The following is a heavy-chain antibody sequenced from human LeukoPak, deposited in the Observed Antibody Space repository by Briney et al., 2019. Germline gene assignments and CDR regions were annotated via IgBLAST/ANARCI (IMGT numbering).Heavy chain of an antibody. V-gene: IGHV1-18*01. Sequence: ASVKVSCKASGYTFTTYGISWVRQAPGRGLEWMGWISAYHGNTHYAQKFQGRVTMTTQTSTNTAYMELRSLSSDDTAVYYCARDYYDRSGYGPYPDPWGQGTLVTVPS. CDR1: GYTFTTYG. J-gene: IGHJ5*02. CDR2: ISAYHGNT. CDR3: ARDYYDRSGYGPYPDP. D-gene: IGHD3-22*01.